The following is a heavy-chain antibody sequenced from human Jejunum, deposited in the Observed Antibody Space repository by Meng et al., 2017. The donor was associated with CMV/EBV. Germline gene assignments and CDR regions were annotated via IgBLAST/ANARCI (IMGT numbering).Heavy chain of an antibody. CDR2: VTSSSHYT. V-gene: IGHV3-23*01. Sequence: SWVRQAPGKGLEWVSTVTSSSHYTYYADSVKGRFTISRDNSKNKVFLQMNSLRAEDTAVYYCARTEVHDLWNAYYMLDYYYGMDVWGQGTTVTVSS. D-gene: IGHD3-3*01. CDR3: ARTEVHDLWNAYYMLDYYYGMDV. J-gene: IGHJ6*01.